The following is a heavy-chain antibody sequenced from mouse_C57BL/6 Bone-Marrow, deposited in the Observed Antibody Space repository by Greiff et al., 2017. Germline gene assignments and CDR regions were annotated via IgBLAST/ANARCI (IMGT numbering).Heavy chain of an antibody. CDR2: IWGVGST. Sequence: QVQLQQSGPGLVAPSQSLSITCTVSGFSLTSYGVDWVRQSPGKGLEWLGVIWGVGSTNYNSALKSRLSISKDNSKSQVFLKMNSLQTADTAMYYCASDLERGFAYWGQGTLVTVSA. CDR3: ASDLERGFAY. J-gene: IGHJ3*01. V-gene: IGHV2-6*01. CDR1: GFSLTSYG.